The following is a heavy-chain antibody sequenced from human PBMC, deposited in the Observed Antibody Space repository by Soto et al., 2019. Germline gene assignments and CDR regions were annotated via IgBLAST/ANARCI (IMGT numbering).Heavy chain of an antibody. J-gene: IGHJ5*02. CDR2: IYYSGST. CDR1: GGSISSGDYY. D-gene: IGHD3-9*01. Sequence: SETLSLTCTVSGGSISSGDYYWSWIRQPPGKGLEWIGYIYYSGSTYYNPSLKSRVTISVDTSKNQFSLKLSSVTAADTAVYYCARDGRYFDWPNQFDPWGQGTLVTVSS. CDR3: ARDGRYFDWPNQFDP. V-gene: IGHV4-30-4*01.